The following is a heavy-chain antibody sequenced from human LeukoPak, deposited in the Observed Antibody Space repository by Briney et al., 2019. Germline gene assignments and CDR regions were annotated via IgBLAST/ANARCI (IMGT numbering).Heavy chain of an antibody. J-gene: IGHJ4*02. Sequence: GGSLRLSCAASGFTVSSNYMSWVRQAPGKGLEWVSVIYSGGSTYYADSVKGRFTISRDNSKNTLYLQMNSLRAEDTAVYYCARFEVVVTVTFDYWGQGTLVTVSS. CDR2: IYSGGST. CDR1: GFTVSSNY. D-gene: IGHD2-15*01. CDR3: ARFEVVVTVTFDY. V-gene: IGHV3-53*01.